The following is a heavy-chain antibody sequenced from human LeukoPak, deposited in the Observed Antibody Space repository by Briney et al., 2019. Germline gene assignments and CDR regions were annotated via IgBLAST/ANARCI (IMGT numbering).Heavy chain of an antibody. V-gene: IGHV4-61*01. CDR1: GGSVSSGSYY. Sequence: SETLSLTCTVSGGSVSSGSYYWSWIRQPPGKGLEWIGYIYYSGSTNYNPSLKSRVTISVDTSKNQFSLKLSSVTAADTAVYYCARYYYDSSGYYLSNFDYWGQGTLVTVSS. J-gene: IGHJ4*02. CDR3: ARYYYDSSGYYLSNFDY. CDR2: IYYSGST. D-gene: IGHD3-22*01.